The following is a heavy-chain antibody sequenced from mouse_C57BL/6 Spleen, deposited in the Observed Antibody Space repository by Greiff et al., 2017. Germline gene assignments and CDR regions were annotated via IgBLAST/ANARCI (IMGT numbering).Heavy chain of an antibody. CDR1: GFSLTSYG. J-gene: IGHJ4*01. CDR3: ASQATTVAFYYYAMDY. V-gene: IGHV2-5*01. Sequence: VQLQQSGPGLVQPSQSLSITCTVSGFSLTSYGVHWVRQSPGKGLEWLGVIWRGGSTDYNAAFMSRLSITKDNSKSQVFFKMNSLQADDTAIYYCASQATTVAFYYYAMDYWGQGTSVTVSS. D-gene: IGHD1-1*01. CDR2: IWRGGST.